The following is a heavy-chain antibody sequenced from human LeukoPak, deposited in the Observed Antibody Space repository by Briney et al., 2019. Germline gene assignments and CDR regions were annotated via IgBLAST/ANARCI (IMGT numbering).Heavy chain of an antibody. Sequence: KPSETLSLTCAVYGGSFSGYYWSWIRQPPGKGLEWIGEINHSGSTNYNPSLKSRVTISVDTPKNQFSLKLSSVTAADTAVYYCARGGSGTVRGVIITPFDYWGQGTLVTVSS. V-gene: IGHV4-34*01. CDR3: ARGGSGTVRGVIITPFDY. CDR2: INHSGST. J-gene: IGHJ4*02. D-gene: IGHD3-10*01. CDR1: GGSFSGYY.